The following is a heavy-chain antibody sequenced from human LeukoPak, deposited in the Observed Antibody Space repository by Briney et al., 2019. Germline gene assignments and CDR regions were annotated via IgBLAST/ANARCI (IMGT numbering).Heavy chain of an antibody. CDR2: TNPNSGNT. CDR1: GYTFTSYD. V-gene: IGHV1-8*01. CDR3: ARDSCSSPSCPSTQLWLPWFDP. D-gene: IGHD2-2*01. J-gene: IGHJ5*02. Sequence: ASVKVSCKASGYTFTSYDINWVRQATGQGLEWMGWTNPNSGNTGYAQKFQGRVTMTRNTSISTAYMELSSLRSEDMAVYYCARDSCSSPSCPSTQLWLPWFDPWGQGTLVTVSS.